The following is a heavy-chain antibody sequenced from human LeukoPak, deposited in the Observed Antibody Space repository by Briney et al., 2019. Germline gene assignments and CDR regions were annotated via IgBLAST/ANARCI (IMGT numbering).Heavy chain of an antibody. J-gene: IGHJ4*02. D-gene: IGHD3-9*01. CDR3: VRDLLGAGYSTLDY. CDR2: INSDESST. Sequence: GGSLRLSCAASGFTFSSYWMHWVRQAPGKGLVWVSRINSDESSTNYADFVKGRFTISRDNAKNTLYLQMNSLRAEDTAVYYCVRDLLGAGYSTLDYWGQGALVTVSS. CDR1: GFTFSSYW. V-gene: IGHV3-74*01.